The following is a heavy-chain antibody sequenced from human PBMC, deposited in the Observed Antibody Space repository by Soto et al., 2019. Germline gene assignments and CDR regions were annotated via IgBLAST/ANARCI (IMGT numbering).Heavy chain of an antibody. CDR2: ISTSGSLK. CDR1: GFTFSDYY. V-gene: IGHV3-11*01. D-gene: IGHD3-10*01. Sequence: PGGSLRLSCAVSGFTFSDYYMSWIRQAPGKGLEWIAYISTSGSLKDYADSVKGRFTISRDNAKNSLYLQMNSLRAEDTAVYYCAKGLLSYYYGSGSYIEDDAFDIWGQGTMVTVSS. CDR3: AKGLLSYYYGSGSYIEDDAFDI. J-gene: IGHJ3*02.